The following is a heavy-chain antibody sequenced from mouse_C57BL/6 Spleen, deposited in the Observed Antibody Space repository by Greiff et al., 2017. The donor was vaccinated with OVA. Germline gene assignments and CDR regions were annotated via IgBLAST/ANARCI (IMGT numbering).Heavy chain of an antibody. CDR3: ARSDYGSRGYWYFDV. V-gene: IGHV1-54*01. CDR2: INPGSGGT. D-gene: IGHD1-1*01. Sequence: QVQLQQSGAELVRPGTSVKVSCKASGYAFTNYLIEWVKQRPGQGLEWIGVINPGSGGTNYNEKFKGKATLTADKSSSTAYMQLSSLTSEDSAVYFCARSDYGSRGYWYFDVWGTGTTVTVSS. J-gene: IGHJ1*03. CDR1: GYAFTNYL.